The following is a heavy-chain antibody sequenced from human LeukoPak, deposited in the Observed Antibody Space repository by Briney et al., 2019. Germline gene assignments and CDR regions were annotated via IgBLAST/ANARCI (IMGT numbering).Heavy chain of an antibody. Sequence: GGSLRLSCAASGFTFSSYWMSWVRQAPGKGLEWVANIKQDGSEKYYVGSVNGGFTISSENDKKSLYLQMNSLRAEDTAVYYCARDSIAAAGNDYWGQGTLVTVSS. CDR2: IKQDGSEK. V-gene: IGHV3-7*03. D-gene: IGHD6-13*01. CDR1: GFTFSSYW. CDR3: ARDSIAAAGNDY. J-gene: IGHJ4*02.